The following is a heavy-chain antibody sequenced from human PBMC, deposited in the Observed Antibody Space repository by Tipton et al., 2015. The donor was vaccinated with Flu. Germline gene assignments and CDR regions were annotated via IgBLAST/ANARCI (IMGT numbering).Heavy chain of an antibody. V-gene: IGHV4-30-2*01. CDR3: AGEIFSYSSSWYDY. D-gene: IGHD6-13*01. CDR1: GGSISSGGYS. CDR2: IFHSGST. J-gene: IGHJ4*02. Sequence: TLSLTCAVPGGSISSGGYSWSWIRQPPGKGLEWIGYIFHSGSTYYNPSLKSRVTISVDRSKNQFSLKLSSVTAADTAVYYCAGEIFSYSSSWYDYWGQGTLVTVSS.